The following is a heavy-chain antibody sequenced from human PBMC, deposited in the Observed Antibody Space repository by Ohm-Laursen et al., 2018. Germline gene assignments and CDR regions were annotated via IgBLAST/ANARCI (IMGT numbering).Heavy chain of an antibody. CDR1: GFTFSSYG. CDR2: ISYDGSNK. CDR3: ARDSSRSNSFDP. J-gene: IGHJ5*02. V-gene: IGHV3-30*03. Sequence: SSLRLSCSASGFTFSSYGMHWVRQAPGKGLEWVAVISYDGSNKYYADSVKGRFTISRDNSENTLYLQMNSLRAEDTAVYYCARDSSRSNSFDPWGQGALVTVSS.